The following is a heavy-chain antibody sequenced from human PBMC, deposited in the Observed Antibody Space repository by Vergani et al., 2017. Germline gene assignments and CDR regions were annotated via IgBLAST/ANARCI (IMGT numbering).Heavy chain of an antibody. D-gene: IGHD3-10*01. CDR2: IYHSGST. CDR1: GYSISSGYY. CDR3: ASALWFGELLRYYFDY. V-gene: IGHV4-38-2*01. Sequence: QVQLQESGPGLVKPSETLSLTCAVSGYSISSGYYWGWIRQPPGKGLVWIGSIYHSGSTYYTPSLKSRVTISVDTSKNQFSLKLSAVTAADTAVYYCASALWFGELLRYYFDYWGQGTLVTVSS. J-gene: IGHJ4*02.